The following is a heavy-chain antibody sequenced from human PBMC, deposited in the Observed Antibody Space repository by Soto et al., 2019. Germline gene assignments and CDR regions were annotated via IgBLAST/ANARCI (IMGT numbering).Heavy chain of an antibody. CDR2: INTDNGYT. J-gene: IGHJ3*02. CDR3: ARQGDSRILRDTFDI. Sequence: VASVKVSCKSSGYTFTHYAMHWVRQAPGQGLEWLGWINTDNGYTAFSQKFQGRVSITMDTSASTAYVELSSLTSEDTGVYYCARQGDSRILRDTFDIWGQGTLVTVSS. CDR1: GYTFTHYA. V-gene: IGHV1-3*04. D-gene: IGHD2-8*01.